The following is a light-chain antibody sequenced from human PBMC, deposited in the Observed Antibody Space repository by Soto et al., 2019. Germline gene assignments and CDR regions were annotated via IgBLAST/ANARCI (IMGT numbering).Light chain of an antibody. Sequence: DIQMTQSPSSLSASVGDRVTITCQASQDISNYLNWYQKKPGRAPKLLIYDASNLERGVPSRFSGSGSGTYFTFTISSLQPEDFATYFCQQYDYLPRWTFGQGTKVDIK. J-gene: IGKJ1*01. CDR1: QDISNY. V-gene: IGKV1-33*01. CDR3: QQYDYLPRWT. CDR2: DAS.